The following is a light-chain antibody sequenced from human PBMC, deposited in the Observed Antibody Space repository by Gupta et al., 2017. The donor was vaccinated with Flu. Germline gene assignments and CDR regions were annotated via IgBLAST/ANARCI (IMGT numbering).Light chain of an antibody. J-gene: IGKJ1*01. CDR1: QSCVYSDGNTF. CDR3: RQKKHWPRA. CDR2: KGS. Sequence: VAMTQSPHSLPVTLGQPASIACRSSQSCVYSDGNTFLNWFQQRPGQSPRRLIYKGSNRDSGVPDRFSGSGSGTXFTLIIXRGEAEDVGIYYCRQKKHWPRAFGXGTKVEIK. V-gene: IGKV2-30*01.